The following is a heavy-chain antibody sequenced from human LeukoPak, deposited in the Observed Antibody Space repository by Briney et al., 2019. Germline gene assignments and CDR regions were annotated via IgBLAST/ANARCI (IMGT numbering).Heavy chain of an antibody. J-gene: IGHJ6*04. Sequence: GGSLRLSCAASGFTFTSYAMSWVRQVSGKGLEWVSVISSSGSTIYYADSVKGRFTISRDNAKNSLYLQMNSLRAEDTAVYYCAELGITMIGGVWGKGTTVTISS. D-gene: IGHD3-10*02. CDR2: ISSSGSTI. CDR1: GFTFTSYA. CDR3: AELGITMIGGV. V-gene: IGHV3-48*03.